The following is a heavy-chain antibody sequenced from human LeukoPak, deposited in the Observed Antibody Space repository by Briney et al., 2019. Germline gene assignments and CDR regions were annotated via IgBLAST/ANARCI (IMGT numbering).Heavy chain of an antibody. D-gene: IGHD3-22*01. CDR3: ARDLNYYDSSGYYSDS. J-gene: IGHJ4*02. CDR1: GFTFSSYS. CDR2: ISSSSSYI. V-gene: IGHV3-21*01. Sequence: GGSLRLSCAASGFTFSSYSMNWVRQAPGKGLEWVSSISSSSSYIYYADSVKGRFTISRNNAKNSLYLQMNSLRAEDTAVYYCARDLNYYDSSGYYSDSWGQGTLVTVSS.